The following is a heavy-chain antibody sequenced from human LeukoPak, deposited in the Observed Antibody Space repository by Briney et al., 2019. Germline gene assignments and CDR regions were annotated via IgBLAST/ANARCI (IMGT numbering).Heavy chain of an antibody. CDR1: GYTFTSYG. CDR3: ARRRRMRNWFDP. D-gene: IGHD1-1*01. CDR2: MNPNSGNT. V-gene: IGHV1-8*02. Sequence: ASVKVSCKASGYTFTSYGINWVRQATGQGLEWMGWMNPNSGNTGYAQKFQGRVTMTRNTSISTAYMELSSLRSEDTAVYYCARRRRMRNWFDPWGQGTLVTVSS. J-gene: IGHJ5*02.